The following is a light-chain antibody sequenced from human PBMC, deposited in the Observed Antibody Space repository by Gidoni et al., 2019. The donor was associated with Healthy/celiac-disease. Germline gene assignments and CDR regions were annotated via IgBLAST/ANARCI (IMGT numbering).Light chain of an antibody. CDR3: QVWDSSSDRV. CDR2: DDS. Sequence: SYGLTQPPSVSCAPATTARIPCGGNNSGSKSVHGYPQNPGQAPVLVVYDDSARPSGIPERFSGSNSGNTATLTISRVEAGDEADYYCQVWDSSSDRVFGGGTKLTVL. J-gene: IGLJ3*02. V-gene: IGLV3-21*03. CDR1: NSGSKS.